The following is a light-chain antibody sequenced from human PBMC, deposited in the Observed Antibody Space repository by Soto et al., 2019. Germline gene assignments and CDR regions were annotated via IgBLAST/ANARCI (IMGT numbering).Light chain of an antibody. CDR1: QTISNSL. CDR3: QQYGRAPIT. Sequence: EIVLTQSPGTLSFSRGERATLSCRASQTISNSLLAWYQQKLGQSPRLLIYGATSRATGIPDRFIGSGSGTDFTLTISRLEPEDFAVYACQQYGRAPITFGQGTRLEIK. V-gene: IGKV3-20*01. CDR2: GAT. J-gene: IGKJ5*01.